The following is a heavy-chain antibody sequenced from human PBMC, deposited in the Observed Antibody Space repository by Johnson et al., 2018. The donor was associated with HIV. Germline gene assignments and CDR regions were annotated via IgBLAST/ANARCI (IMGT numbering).Heavy chain of an antibody. CDR3: ARHSTSSTMGAFDV. V-gene: IGHV3-74*02. CDR2: INSDGSST. CDR1: GFTFSSYW. Sequence: VQLVESGGGLVQAGGSLRLSCSASGFTFSSYWMHWVRQAPGKGLVWVSRINSDGSSTSYADSVKGRFTISRDNAKNTLYLQMNSLRAEDTAVYYCARHSTSSTMGAFDVWGQGTLVTVSS. J-gene: IGHJ3*01. D-gene: IGHD6-6*01.